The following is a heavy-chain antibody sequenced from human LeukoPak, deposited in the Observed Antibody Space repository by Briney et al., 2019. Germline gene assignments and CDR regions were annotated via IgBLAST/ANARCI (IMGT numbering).Heavy chain of an antibody. CDR3: AREPDYYDSGLDY. Sequence: GGSLRLSCAGSGFTFSSYSMNWVRQAPGKGLEWVSYISSSSTTIYYADSVKGRFTISRDNAKNSLYLQMNSLRAEDTAVYYCAREPDYYDSGLDYWGQGTLVTVSS. CDR2: ISSSSTTI. V-gene: IGHV3-48*01. D-gene: IGHD3-22*01. J-gene: IGHJ4*02. CDR1: GFTFSSYS.